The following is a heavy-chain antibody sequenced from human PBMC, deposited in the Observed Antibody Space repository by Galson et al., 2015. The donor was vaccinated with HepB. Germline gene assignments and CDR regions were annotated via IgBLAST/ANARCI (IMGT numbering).Heavy chain of an antibody. Sequence: SVKVSCKASGYTFTSYGISWVRQAPGQGLEWMGWISAYNGNTNYAQKLQGRVTMTTDTSTSTAYMELRSLRSDDTAVYYCARVRDSSGYYYSVPREIDYWGQGTLVTVSS. V-gene: IGHV1-18*04. CDR2: ISAYNGNT. J-gene: IGHJ4*02. CDR1: GYTFTSYG. D-gene: IGHD3-22*01. CDR3: ARVRDSSGYYYSVPREIDY.